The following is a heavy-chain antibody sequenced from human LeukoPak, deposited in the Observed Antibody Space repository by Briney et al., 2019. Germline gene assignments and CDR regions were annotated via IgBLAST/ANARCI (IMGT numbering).Heavy chain of an antibody. Sequence: GGSLRLSCAASGFTVSSNYMSWVRQAPGKGLEWVSVIYSGGSTYYADSVKGRLTISRDNSKNTLYLQMNSLRAEDTAVYYRSQVVGYPPLVYWGQGTLVTVSS. CDR3: SQVVGYPPLVY. CDR1: GFTVSSNY. J-gene: IGHJ4*02. D-gene: IGHD2-15*01. V-gene: IGHV3-53*01. CDR2: IYSGGST.